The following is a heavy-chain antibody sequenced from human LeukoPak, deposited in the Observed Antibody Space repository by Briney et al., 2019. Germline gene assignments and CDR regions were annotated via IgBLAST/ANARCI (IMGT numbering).Heavy chain of an antibody. CDR2: INHSGST. Sequence: SETLSLTCTVSGGSISSGGYYWSWIRQPPGKGLEWIGEINHSGSTNYNPSLKSRVTISVDTSKNQFSLKLSSVTAADTAVYYCARALVLRYFDWLSDWFDPWGQGTLVTVSS. D-gene: IGHD3-9*01. V-gene: IGHV4-39*07. CDR1: GGSISSGGYY. J-gene: IGHJ5*02. CDR3: ARALVLRYFDWLSDWFDP.